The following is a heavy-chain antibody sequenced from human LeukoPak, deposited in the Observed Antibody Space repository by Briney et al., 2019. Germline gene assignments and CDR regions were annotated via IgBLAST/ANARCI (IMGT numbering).Heavy chain of an antibody. Sequence: SETLSFTCTVSGGSISSYYWSWIRQPPGKGLEWIAYISDIGSINYNPSLKSRVTISLDTSKNQFSLKLSSVTAADTAVYYCAGHHPRNTVDFWGQGTLVTVSS. CDR3: AGHHPRNTVDF. J-gene: IGHJ4*02. V-gene: IGHV4-59*08. CDR1: GGSISSYY. D-gene: IGHD2/OR15-2a*01. CDR2: ISDIGSI.